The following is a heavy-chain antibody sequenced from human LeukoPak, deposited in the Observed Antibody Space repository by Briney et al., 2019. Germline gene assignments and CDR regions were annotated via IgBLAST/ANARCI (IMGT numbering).Heavy chain of an antibody. Sequence: TSETLTLTCAVYGGSFSGYYWSWSRQPPGKGLEWIGEINHSGSTNYNPSLKSRVTISVDTSKNQFSLKLSSVTAADTAVYYCARLAYSGYEFWGQGTLVTVSS. CDR2: INHSGST. D-gene: IGHD5-12*01. CDR1: GGSFSGYY. J-gene: IGHJ4*02. V-gene: IGHV4-34*01. CDR3: ARLAYSGYEF.